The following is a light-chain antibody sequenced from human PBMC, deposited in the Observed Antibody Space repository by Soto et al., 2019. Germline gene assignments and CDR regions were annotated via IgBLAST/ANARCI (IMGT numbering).Light chain of an antibody. Sequence: DIVMTQSPLSLPVTPGEPASISCRSSQSLLHSNGYNYLDWYLQKPGQSPQLLIYLGSDRASGVPDRFSSSGSGKDFTLKISRVEAEDVGVYYCMQTLQIPQTFGQGTKVEIK. CDR1: QSLLHSNGYNY. CDR3: MQTLQIPQT. V-gene: IGKV2-28*01. J-gene: IGKJ1*01. CDR2: LGS.